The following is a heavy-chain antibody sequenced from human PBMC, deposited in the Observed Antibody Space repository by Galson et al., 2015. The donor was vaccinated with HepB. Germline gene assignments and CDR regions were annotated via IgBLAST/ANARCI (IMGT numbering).Heavy chain of an antibody. CDR2: ISGSGDST. Sequence: SLRLSCAASGFTFSSYAMSWVRQAPGKGLEWVSAISGSGDSTYYADSVKGRFTISRDNSKNTLYLQMNSLRAEDTAVYYCANRPLLMVRGVFMDVWGQGTTVTVSS. D-gene: IGHD3-10*01. CDR1: GFTFSSYA. V-gene: IGHV3-23*01. CDR3: ANRPLLMVRGVFMDV. J-gene: IGHJ6*02.